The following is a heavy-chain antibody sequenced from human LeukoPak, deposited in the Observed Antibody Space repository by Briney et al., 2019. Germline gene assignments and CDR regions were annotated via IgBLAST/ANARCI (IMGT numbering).Heavy chain of an antibody. Sequence: GGSLRLSCAASGFTPSSYVMSWVRQAPGKGLEWVSGISGSGGSTNYADSVKGRFTISRDNSKNTLYLQMNRLRVEDTAVYYCAKDSGSGWYQYGMDVWGQGTTVTVSS. CDR1: GFTPSSYV. D-gene: IGHD6-19*01. CDR2: ISGSGGST. V-gene: IGHV3-23*01. CDR3: AKDSGSGWYQYGMDV. J-gene: IGHJ6*02.